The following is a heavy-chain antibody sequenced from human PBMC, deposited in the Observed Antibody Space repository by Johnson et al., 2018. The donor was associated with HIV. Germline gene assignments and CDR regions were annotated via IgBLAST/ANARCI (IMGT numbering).Heavy chain of an antibody. D-gene: IGHD3-10*01. J-gene: IGHJ3*01. CDR3: AKDITPYSGAFDL. CDR2: IWYDGSNK. CDR1: GFTVSSNY. Sequence: QVQLVESGGGVVQPGGSLRLSCAASGFTVSSNYMSWVRQGPGKGLEWVAVIWYDGSNKYYADSVKGRFTISRDNSKNTLYLQMNSLRAEDTAVYYCAKDITPYSGAFDLWGQGTMVTVSS. V-gene: IGHV3-33*06.